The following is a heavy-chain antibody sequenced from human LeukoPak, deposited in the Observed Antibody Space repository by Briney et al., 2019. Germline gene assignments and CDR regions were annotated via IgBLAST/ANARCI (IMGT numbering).Heavy chain of an antibody. J-gene: IGHJ4*02. Sequence: GGSLRLSCAASGFTFSSYAMSWVRQAPGKGLEWVSAISGSGGSTYYADSVKGRFTISRDNYKNTLYLQMNSLRAEDTAVYYCAKGRIQLRGLFDYWGQGTLVTVSS. D-gene: IGHD5-18*01. CDR1: GFTFSSYA. CDR3: AKGRIQLRGLFDY. CDR2: ISGSGGST. V-gene: IGHV3-23*01.